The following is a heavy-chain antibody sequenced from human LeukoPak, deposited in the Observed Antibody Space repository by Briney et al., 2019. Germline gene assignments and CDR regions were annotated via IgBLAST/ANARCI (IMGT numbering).Heavy chain of an antibody. CDR2: ISWNSGSI. V-gene: IGHV3-9*01. CDR3: AKGTGEGYSYGPSHY. CDR1: GFIFDDYA. D-gene: IGHD5-18*01. J-gene: IGHJ4*02. Sequence: PGRSLRLSCAASGFIFDDYAMHWVRQAPGKGLEWVSGISWNSGSIGYADSVKGRFTISRDNAKNSLYLQMNSLRAEDTALYYCAKGTGEGYSYGPSHYWGQGTLVTVSS.